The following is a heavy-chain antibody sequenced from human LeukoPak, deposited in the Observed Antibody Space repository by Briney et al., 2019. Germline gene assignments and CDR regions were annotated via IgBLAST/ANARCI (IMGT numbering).Heavy chain of an antibody. D-gene: IGHD6-19*01. CDR1: GDFITAYY. V-gene: IGHV4-4*07. CDR3: ARGPTSRGLAFDY. Sequence: SETLSLTCTVSGDFITAYYWIWIRQPAGKGLEWIGRIYTSGSTNYNPSLKSRVTMSVDTSKNQFSLKLSSVTAADTAVYFCARGPTSRGLAFDYWGQGTLVTVSS. CDR2: IYTSGST. J-gene: IGHJ4*02.